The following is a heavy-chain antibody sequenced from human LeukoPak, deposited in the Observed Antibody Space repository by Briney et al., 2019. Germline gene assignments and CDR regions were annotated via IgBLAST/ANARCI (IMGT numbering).Heavy chain of an antibody. V-gene: IGHV3-7*01. CDR1: GLSFSTSW. D-gene: IGHD4-11*01. CDR2: INPDESEK. Sequence: GGSLRLSCAVSGLSFSTSWMDWVRPAPGKGLEWVASINPDESEKYSAGSVKGRFTISRDNAKNSLFLQMENLRVEDTAFYYCVRDLHYSRLDYWGQGMLVAVSS. J-gene: IGHJ4*02. CDR3: VRDLHYSRLDY.